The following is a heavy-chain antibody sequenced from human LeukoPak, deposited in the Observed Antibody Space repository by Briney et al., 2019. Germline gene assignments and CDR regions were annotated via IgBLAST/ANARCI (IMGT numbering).Heavy chain of an antibody. Sequence: PGGSLRLSCTASGFTFSSYAMSWVRQAPGKGLEWVSAISGSGGSTYYADSVKGRFTISRDNSKNTLYLQMNSLRAEDTAVYYCAKGSDFWSGYFGYWGQGTLVTVSS. D-gene: IGHD3-3*01. CDR3: AKGSDFWSGYFGY. J-gene: IGHJ4*02. V-gene: IGHV3-23*01. CDR2: ISGSGGST. CDR1: GFTFSSYA.